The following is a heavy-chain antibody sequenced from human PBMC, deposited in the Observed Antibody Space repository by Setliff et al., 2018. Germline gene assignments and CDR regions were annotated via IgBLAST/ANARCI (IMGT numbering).Heavy chain of an antibody. CDR2: IKQDGSEK. D-gene: IGHD2-2*03. J-gene: IGHJ4*02. Sequence: PGGSLRLSCAASGFTFSSYWMSWVRQAPGKGLEWVANIKQDGSEKYYVDSVKGRFTISRDNAKNSLYLQMNSLRAEDTAVYYCAREALDIVVVPAALDYWGQGTLATVSS. CDR1: GFTFSSYW. CDR3: AREALDIVVVPAALDY. V-gene: IGHV3-7*01.